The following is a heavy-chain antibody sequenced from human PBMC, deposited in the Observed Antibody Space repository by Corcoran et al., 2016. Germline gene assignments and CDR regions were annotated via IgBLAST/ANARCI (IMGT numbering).Heavy chain of an antibody. D-gene: IGHD6-13*01. CDR1: GFTFSSYS. Sequence: EVQLVESGGGLVKPGGSLRLSCAASGFTFSSYSMNWVRQAPGKGLEWVSSISSSSSYIYYAVSVKGRFTISRDNAKNSLYLQMNSLRAEATAVYYCARMAHIAAAGTCIDYWGQGTLVTVSS. J-gene: IGHJ4*02. CDR3: ARMAHIAAAGTCIDY. V-gene: IGHV3-21*01. CDR2: ISSSSSYI.